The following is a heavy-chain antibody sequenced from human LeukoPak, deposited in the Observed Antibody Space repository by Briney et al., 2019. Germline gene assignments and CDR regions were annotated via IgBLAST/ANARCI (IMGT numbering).Heavy chain of an antibody. CDR1: GFTFRDYW. CDR2: IKVDGSQK. Sequence: PGGSLRLSCAASGFTFRDYWMSWVRQCPGKGLEWVANIKVDGSQKYDVDSVSGRFTISRDNDKNSLSLQMSGIRAEDTAVYFCARSGSYLNSRAYCDYWSQGSLVTVS. CDR3: ARSGSYLNSRAYCDY. D-gene: IGHD3-10*01. J-gene: IGHJ4*02. V-gene: IGHV3-7*01.